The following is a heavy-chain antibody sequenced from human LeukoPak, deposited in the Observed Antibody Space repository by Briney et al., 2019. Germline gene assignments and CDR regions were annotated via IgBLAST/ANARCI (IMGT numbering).Heavy chain of an antibody. CDR1: GYTFTSYG. V-gene: IGHV1-2*02. CDR3: ARGPLMYSGSYRGDY. D-gene: IGHD1-26*01. Sequence: ASVKVSCKASGYTFTSYGISWVRQAPGQGPEWMGWINPNSGGTNYAQKFQGRVTMTRDTSISTAYMELSRLRSDDTAVYYCARGPLMYSGSYRGDYWGQGTLVTVSS. CDR2: INPNSGGT. J-gene: IGHJ4*02.